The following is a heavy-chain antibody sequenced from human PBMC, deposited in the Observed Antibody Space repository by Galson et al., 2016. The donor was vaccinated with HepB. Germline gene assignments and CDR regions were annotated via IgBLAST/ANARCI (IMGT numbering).Heavy chain of an antibody. CDR3: TRADPYFYYGLDV. CDR1: GDSISSDGYY. Sequence: LSLTCTVSGDSISSDGYYWSWIRQPAGKGLEWLGRIYTTGTTSYNPSLKSRIAVSLDTSKSQFSLKLTSVTAADTAVYFCTRADPYFYYGLDVWGKGTTVTVSS. V-gene: IGHV4-61*02. J-gene: IGHJ6*04. CDR2: IYTTGTT.